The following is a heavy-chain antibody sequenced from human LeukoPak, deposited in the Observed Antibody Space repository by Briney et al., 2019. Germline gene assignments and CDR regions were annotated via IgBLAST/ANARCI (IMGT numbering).Heavy chain of an antibody. CDR1: GFTFSTYS. D-gene: IGHD3-10*01. CDR2: IRSSGSTT. J-gene: IGHJ4*02. CDR3: ARVNYYALDY. V-gene: IGHV3-48*02. Sequence: PGGSLRLSCTASGFTFSTYSMIWVGQAPGKGLEWVSYIRSSGSTTYYADSVQGRFTTSRDDAEDSLYLQMNSLRDEGTAVYYCARVNYYALDYWGQGALVTVSS.